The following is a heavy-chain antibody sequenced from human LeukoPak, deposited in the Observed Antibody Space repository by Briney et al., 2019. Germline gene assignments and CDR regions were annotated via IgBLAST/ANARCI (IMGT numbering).Heavy chain of an antibody. Sequence: PGGPLRLSCAASGFTFSSYGTHWVRQAPGKGLEWVALIRYDGSNKYYADSVKGRFTISRDNSKNTLYLQMNSLRAEDTAVYYSAKGTTGNFDYWGQGTLVTVSS. J-gene: IGHJ4*02. CDR2: IRYDGSNK. V-gene: IGHV3-30*02. CDR3: AKGTTGNFDY. CDR1: GFTFSSYG. D-gene: IGHD1-1*01.